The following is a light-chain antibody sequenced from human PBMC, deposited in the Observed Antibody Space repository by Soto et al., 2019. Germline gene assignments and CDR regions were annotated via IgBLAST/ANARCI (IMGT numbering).Light chain of an antibody. CDR3: KHHNSYSQT. V-gene: IGKV1-5*01. Sequence: DIQMTQSPPTLSASVGDRVTITCRASQSIRHYLAWYQQMPGKAPKLLIYGASTLQGGVPSRFSGSGSGTEFTLTISSLQPDDFGTYFCKHHNSYSQTFGQGTKVDI. CDR2: GAS. CDR1: QSIRHY. J-gene: IGKJ1*01.